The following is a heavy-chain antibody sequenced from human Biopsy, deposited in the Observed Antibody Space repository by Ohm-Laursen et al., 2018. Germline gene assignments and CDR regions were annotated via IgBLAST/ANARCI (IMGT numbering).Heavy chain of an antibody. V-gene: IGHV4-4*07. J-gene: IGHJ5*02. Sequence: SDTLSLTCSVSGTSIITYSWSWIRQPAGQGLEWIGRIYVSGSTNYNPSLKSRVTMSLDTSESRFSLELASVTAADTAVYYCARGDYFDSNGYFWFDPWGQGTLVTVSS. CDR2: IYVSGST. CDR1: GTSIITYS. D-gene: IGHD3-22*01. CDR3: ARGDYFDSNGYFWFDP.